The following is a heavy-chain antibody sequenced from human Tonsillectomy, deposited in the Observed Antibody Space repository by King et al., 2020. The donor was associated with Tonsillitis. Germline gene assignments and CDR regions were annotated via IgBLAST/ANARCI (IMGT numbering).Heavy chain of an antibody. CDR3: TREYYYDTSGYYDESENFDY. V-gene: IGHV3-48*04. CDR2: XXXXYXXR. D-gene: IGHD3-22*01. J-gene: IGHJ4*02. CDR1: GFTFSSYS. Sequence: EVQLVESGGGLVQPGGSLRLSCAASGFTFSSYSMNWIRQAPGRGLXWVXXXXXXYXXRXXXDSVRGRFTISRDXAKNSVYLQMNSLRAEDTAVYYCTREYYYDTSGYYDESENFDYWGQGTLVTVSS.